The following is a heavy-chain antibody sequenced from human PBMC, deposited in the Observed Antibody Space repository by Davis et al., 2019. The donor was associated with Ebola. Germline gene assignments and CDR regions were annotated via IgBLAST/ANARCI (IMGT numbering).Heavy chain of an antibody. J-gene: IGHJ4*02. D-gene: IGHD3-10*01. V-gene: IGHV3-23*01. CDR3: ARSGAPLNFDY. CDR1: VITFSSYA. Sequence: GESLKISCTDSVITFSSYAMTWVHQAPGKGLEWVSAISGSGGSTYYADSVKGRFTISRDNSKNTLYLQMNSLRAEDTAVYYCARSGAPLNFDYWGQGTLVTVSS. CDR2: ISGSGGST.